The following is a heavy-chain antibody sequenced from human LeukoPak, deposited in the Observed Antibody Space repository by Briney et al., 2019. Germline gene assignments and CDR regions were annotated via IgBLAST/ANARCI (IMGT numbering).Heavy chain of an antibody. CDR1: GFTFSSYW. V-gene: IGHV3-48*01. Sequence: GGSLRLSCAASGFTFSSYWMYWVRQAPGKGLEGVSYIDTGTSTIYYADSVKGRFTSAKDNAKNSLELQMNSLRTEDTAVYYCTRRFDYWGQATLVTVSS. CDR3: TRRFDY. J-gene: IGHJ4*02. CDR2: IDTGTSTI.